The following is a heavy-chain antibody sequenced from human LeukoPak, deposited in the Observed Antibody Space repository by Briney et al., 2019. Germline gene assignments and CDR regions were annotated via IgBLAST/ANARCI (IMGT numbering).Heavy chain of an antibody. J-gene: IGHJ4*02. CDR2: ISCSSSNI. CDR1: GFTFSSYS. D-gene: IGHD3-10*01. Sequence: GGSLRLSCAASGFTFSSYSMHWVRQAPGKGLEWVSSISCSSSNIYYADSVKGRFTISRDNAKNSLYLQMNSLRAEDTAVYYCARVWEWGAWFGVFQTYFDYWGQGTLVTVSS. CDR3: ARVWEWGAWFGVFQTYFDY. V-gene: IGHV3-21*01.